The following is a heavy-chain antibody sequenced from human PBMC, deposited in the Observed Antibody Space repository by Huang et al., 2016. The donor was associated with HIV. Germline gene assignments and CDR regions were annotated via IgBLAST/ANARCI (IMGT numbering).Heavy chain of an antibody. D-gene: IGHD3-22*01. J-gene: IGHJ3*02. CDR2: IIPRFGTI. CDR3: AREFPFFHESRGHPAFDI. CDR1: GGTFSSYN. V-gene: IGHV1-69*13. Sequence: QVQLVQSGAEVKKPGSSMKVPCKASGGTFSSYNINWARRAPGQGLEWMGGIIPRFGTINYAQKFQGRITFTADESTSTAYMELSNVRSEDSAVYYCAREFPFFHESRGHPAFDIWGQGTTVIVSS.